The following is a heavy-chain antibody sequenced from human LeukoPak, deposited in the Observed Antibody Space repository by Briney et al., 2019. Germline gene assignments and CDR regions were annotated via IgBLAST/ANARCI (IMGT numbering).Heavy chain of an antibody. D-gene: IGHD2-2*01. Sequence: SQTLSLTCAISGDSVSSNSAAWNSIRQSPSRGLEWLGRTYYRSKWYNDYAVSVKSRITINPDTYKNHFSLQLNSLTPEDTAVYYCASDSQPYYFVYWGQGTLVTVSS. J-gene: IGHJ4*02. CDR2: TYYRSKWYN. V-gene: IGHV6-1*01. CDR1: GDSVSSNSAA. CDR3: ASDSQPYYFVY.